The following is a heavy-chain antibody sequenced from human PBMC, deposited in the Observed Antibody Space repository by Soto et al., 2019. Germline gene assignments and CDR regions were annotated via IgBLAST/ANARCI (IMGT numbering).Heavy chain of an antibody. Sequence: EVQLLESGGGLVQPGGSLRLSCAASGFTFSSYAMSWVRQAPGKGLEWVSAISGSGGSRYYADSVKGRFTISRDNSKNTLYMQMNSLRAEDTAVYYCAKEYYYDSSGYYPIFDYWGQGTLVTVSS. V-gene: IGHV3-23*01. J-gene: IGHJ4*02. D-gene: IGHD3-22*01. CDR1: GFTFSSYA. CDR2: ISGSGGSR. CDR3: AKEYYYDSSGYYPIFDY.